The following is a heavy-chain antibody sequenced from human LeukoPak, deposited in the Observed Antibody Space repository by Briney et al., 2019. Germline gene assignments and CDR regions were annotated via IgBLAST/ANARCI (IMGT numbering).Heavy chain of an antibody. CDR3: AREGAGSYGFRYIDV. J-gene: IGHJ6*03. CDR2: IYYYGST. Sequence: SETLSLTCTVSGGSMTNYYWTWIRQPPGEGLEWLAYIYYYGSTNYNPSLESRLTLTVDTSKNQFSLKLSSVTAADTAVYYCAREGAGSYGFRYIDVWGKGTTLTVS. V-gene: IGHV4-59*01. CDR1: GGSMTNYY. D-gene: IGHD5-18*01.